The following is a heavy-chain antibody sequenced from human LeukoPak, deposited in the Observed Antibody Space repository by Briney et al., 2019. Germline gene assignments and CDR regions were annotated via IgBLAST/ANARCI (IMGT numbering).Heavy chain of an antibody. CDR1: GYTFTSYY. D-gene: IGHD4-17*01. CDR3: ARSHDYGDYRGGFDY. V-gene: IGHV1-46*01. CDR2: INPSRGST. Sequence: ASVKVSCKASGYTFTSYYMHWVRQAPGQGLEWMGIINPSRGSTSYAQKFQGRVTMTRDTSTSTVYMELSSLRSEDTAVYYCARSHDYGDYRGGFDYWGQGTLVTVSS. J-gene: IGHJ4*02.